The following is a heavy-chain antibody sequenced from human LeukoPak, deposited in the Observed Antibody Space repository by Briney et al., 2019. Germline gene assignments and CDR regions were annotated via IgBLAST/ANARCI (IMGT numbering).Heavy chain of an antibody. Sequence: GGSLRLSCAASAFSFSNYWMTWVRQAPGEGLEWVAGIKKDGSEKNYVGSVKGRFTISRDNAKHSLYLQMNSLRAEDTVVYYCARDVGQGRFDPWGQGTLVTVSS. CDR1: AFSFSNYW. J-gene: IGHJ5*02. V-gene: IGHV3-7*01. CDR3: ARDVGQGRFDP. D-gene: IGHD3-10*01. CDR2: IKKDGSEK.